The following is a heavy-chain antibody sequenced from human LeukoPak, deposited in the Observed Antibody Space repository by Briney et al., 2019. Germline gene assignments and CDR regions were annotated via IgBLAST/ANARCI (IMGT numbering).Heavy chain of an antibody. Sequence: GGSLRLSCAASGFTFNDYAMSWVRQAPGKGLEWVSYITSSSSTIYYADSVKGRFTISRDNAKNSLYLQMNSLRAEDTADYYYAREGLIWGTYRYFDYWGQGTLVTVSS. D-gene: IGHD3-16*02. CDR3: AREGLIWGTYRYFDY. J-gene: IGHJ4*02. CDR1: GFTFNDYA. CDR2: ITSSSSTI. V-gene: IGHV3-48*04.